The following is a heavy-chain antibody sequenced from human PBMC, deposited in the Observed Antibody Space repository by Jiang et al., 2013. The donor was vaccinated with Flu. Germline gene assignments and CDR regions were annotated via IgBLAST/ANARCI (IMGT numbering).Heavy chain of an antibody. D-gene: IGHD2-15*01. CDR3: AKDYGTEGVVVVAASFYGY. J-gene: IGHJ4*02. V-gene: IGHV3-23*01. CDR2: ISGSGGST. CDR1: GFTFSSYA. Sequence: VQLLESGGGLVQPGGSLRLSCAASGFTFSSYAMSWVRQAPGKGLEWVSAISGSGGSTYYADSVKGRFTISRDNSKNTLYLQMNSLRAEDTAVYYCAKDYGTEGVVVVAASFYGYWGQGTLVTVSS.